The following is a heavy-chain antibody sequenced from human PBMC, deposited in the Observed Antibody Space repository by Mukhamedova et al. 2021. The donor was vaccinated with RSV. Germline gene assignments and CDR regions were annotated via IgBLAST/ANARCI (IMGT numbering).Heavy chain of an antibody. Sequence: WIANIYYSGRTYYNPSLKSRITISLDTSKNQFSLKLTSVTAADTAIYYCATGGQYSYGGAFDYWGQGTLVTVPP. D-gene: IGHD5-18*01. V-gene: IGHV4-39*01. J-gene: IGHJ4*02. CDR2: IYYSGRT. CDR3: ATGGQYSYGGAFDY.